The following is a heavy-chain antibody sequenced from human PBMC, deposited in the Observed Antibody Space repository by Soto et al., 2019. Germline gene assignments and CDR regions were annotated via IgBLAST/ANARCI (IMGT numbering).Heavy chain of an antibody. CDR1: GFSVSSNY. CDR3: ARPTSSGFIYF. J-gene: IGHJ4*02. V-gene: IGHV3-53*01. D-gene: IGHD3-22*01. Sequence: GGSLRLSCGASGFSVSSNYMGWVRQAPGKGPEWVSGIYSGDATFYADSVKGRFTISKDNSMNTLYLQMDSLRVEDTAVYYCARPTSSGFIYFWGQGTLVTVSS. CDR2: IYSGDAT.